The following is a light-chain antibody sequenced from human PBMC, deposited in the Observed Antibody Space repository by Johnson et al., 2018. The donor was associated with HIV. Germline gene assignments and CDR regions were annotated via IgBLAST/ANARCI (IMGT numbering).Light chain of an antibody. CDR1: SPNIGNNY. V-gene: IGLV1-51*01. Sequence: QSVLTQPPSVSAAPGQKVTISCSGSSPNIGNNYVSWYQQLPGTPPNLLIYDNNKRPSGIPDRFSGPKSGTSAPLAIPDLQPGAEADYYCGTWDSSLRTGFFGTGTKVTVL. CDR3: GTWDSSLRTGF. J-gene: IGLJ1*01. CDR2: DNN.